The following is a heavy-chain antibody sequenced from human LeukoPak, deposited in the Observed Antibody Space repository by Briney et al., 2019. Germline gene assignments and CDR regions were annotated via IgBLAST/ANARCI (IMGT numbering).Heavy chain of an antibody. V-gene: IGHV3-23*01. J-gene: IGHJ4*02. CDR2: ISGSGENT. D-gene: IGHD1-26*01. CDR3: ARVQGATLDY. Sequence: TGGSLRLSCAASGFTFSKYAMTWVRQAPGKGLEWVSVISGSGENTDYADSVKGRFTISRDNSKNTLSLQMNSLRVEDTAVYYCARVQGATLDYWGQGTLVTVSS. CDR1: GFTFSKYA.